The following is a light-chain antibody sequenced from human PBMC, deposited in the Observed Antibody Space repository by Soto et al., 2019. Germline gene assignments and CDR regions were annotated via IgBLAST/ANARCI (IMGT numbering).Light chain of an antibody. CDR3: SSYTSSSTPLV. CDR2: EVS. J-gene: IGLJ1*01. CDR1: SSDVGGYNY. Sequence: QSALTQPASVSGSPGQSITISCTGTSSDVGGYNYVSWYQQHPGKAPKLMIYEVSNRPSGVSNRFSGSKSGNTASLTISGFQAEDEADYYCSSYTSSSTPLVFGTGTKVTVL. V-gene: IGLV2-14*01.